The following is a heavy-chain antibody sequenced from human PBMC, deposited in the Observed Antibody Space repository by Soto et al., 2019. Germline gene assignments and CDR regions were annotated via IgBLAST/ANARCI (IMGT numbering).Heavy chain of an antibody. CDR1: GGSISSDDYY. D-gene: IGHD5-18*01. V-gene: IGHV4-30-4*01. J-gene: IGHJ4*02. CDR2: IYYNGTT. CDR3: GLILGGYTYGLDY. Sequence: QVRLQESGPGLVKPSQTLSLTCTVSGGSISSDDYYWSWIRQSPGKGLAYIGSIYYNGTTNYDPSLKRPLPXSXTXXKTQFSLKLSSVTATDTAWYARGLILGGYTYGLDYWGQGTLIPVSS.